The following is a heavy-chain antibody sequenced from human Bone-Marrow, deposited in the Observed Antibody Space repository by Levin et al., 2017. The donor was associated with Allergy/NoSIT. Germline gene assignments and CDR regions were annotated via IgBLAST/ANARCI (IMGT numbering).Heavy chain of an antibody. CDR1: GFTFNDSA. V-gene: IGHV3-9*01. J-gene: IGHJ4*02. Sequence: LSLPCAASGFTFNDSAMHWVRQAPGKGLEWVSGISRNSDNLAYADSVKGRFTISRDYAKNSLYLQMNGLRVEDTAFYYCAKGGSPAVETYFFDLWGQGTLVTVSS. CDR3: AKGGSPAVETYFFDL. CDR2: ISRNSDNL. D-gene: IGHD6-19*01.